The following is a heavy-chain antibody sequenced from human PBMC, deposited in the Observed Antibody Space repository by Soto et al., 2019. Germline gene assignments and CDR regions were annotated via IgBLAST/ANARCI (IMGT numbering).Heavy chain of an antibody. D-gene: IGHD4-17*01. CDR3: ASTSLGGTVTTLDAFDI. CDR1: GFTFSSYG. J-gene: IGHJ3*02. CDR2: IWYDGSNK. Sequence: GGSLRLSCAASGFTFSSYGMHWVRQAPGKGLEWVAVIWYDGSNKYYADSVKGRFTIYRDNSKNTLYLQMNSLRAEDTAVYYCASTSLGGTVTTLDAFDIWGQGTMVTVSS. V-gene: IGHV3-33*01.